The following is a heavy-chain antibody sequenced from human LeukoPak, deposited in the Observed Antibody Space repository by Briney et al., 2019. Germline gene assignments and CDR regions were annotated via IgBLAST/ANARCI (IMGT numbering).Heavy chain of an antibody. CDR3: AREPPALRYFDRLLLD. Sequence: GASVKVSCKASVGTFSSYAISWVRQAPGQGLEWMGRIIPIFGIANYAQKFQGRVTITADKSTSTAYMELSSLRSEDTAVYYCAREPPALRYFDRLLLDWGQGTLVTVSS. J-gene: IGHJ4*02. CDR2: IIPIFGIA. CDR1: VGTFSSYA. D-gene: IGHD3-9*01. V-gene: IGHV1-69*04.